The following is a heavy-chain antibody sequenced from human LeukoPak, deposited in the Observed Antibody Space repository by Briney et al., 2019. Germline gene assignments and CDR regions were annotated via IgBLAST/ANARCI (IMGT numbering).Heavy chain of an antibody. Sequence: SETLPFSSAVSGGSISSYYWCCIQQPPGKGLWGIGSINYSGSTYYNPSVKSRVTISVDTSKNKFSLKLRSVTAADTAVYYCARVVGDYYYYYYMDVWGKGTTVTVSS. J-gene: IGHJ6*03. D-gene: IGHD2-15*01. CDR3: ARVVGDYYYYYYMDV. V-gene: IGHV4-59*05. CDR1: GGSISSYY. CDR2: INYSGST.